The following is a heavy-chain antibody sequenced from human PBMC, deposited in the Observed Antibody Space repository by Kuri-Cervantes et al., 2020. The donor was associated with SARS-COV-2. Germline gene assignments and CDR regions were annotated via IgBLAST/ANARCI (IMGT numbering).Heavy chain of an antibody. J-gene: IGHJ4*02. CDR3: ARDGDYSNYGMYYFDY. V-gene: IGHV4-59*12. CDR2: IYYSGST. Sequence: SETLSLTCTVSGGSISSYYWSWIRQPPGQGLEWLGYIYYSGSTKYNPSLESRVTISVDTSKNQFSLKLSSVTAADTAVYYCARDGDYSNYGMYYFDYWGQGTLVTVSS. CDR1: GGSISSYY. D-gene: IGHD4-11*01.